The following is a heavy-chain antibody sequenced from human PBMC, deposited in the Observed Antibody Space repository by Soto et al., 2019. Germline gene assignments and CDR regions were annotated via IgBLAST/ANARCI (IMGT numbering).Heavy chain of an antibody. CDR2: IIPILGIA. CDR1: GGTFSSYT. J-gene: IGHJ6*02. Sequence: ASVKVSCKASGGTFSSYTISWVRQAPGQGLEWMGRIIPILGIANYAQKFQGRVTITADKSTSTAYMELSSLRSEDTAVYYCARVIYCSSTSCYGPADYYYYGMDVWGQGTTVTVSS. D-gene: IGHD2-2*01. V-gene: IGHV1-69*02. CDR3: ARVIYCSSTSCYGPADYYYYGMDV.